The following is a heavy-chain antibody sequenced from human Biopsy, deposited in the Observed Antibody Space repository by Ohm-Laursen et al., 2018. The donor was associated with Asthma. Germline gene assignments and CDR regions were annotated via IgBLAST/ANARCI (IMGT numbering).Heavy chain of an antibody. CDR1: GFAVSRDH. V-gene: IGHV3-53*01. CDR2: IYSGGKS. CDR3: ARGDSSNWSHYYFDY. J-gene: IGHJ4*02. Sequence: SLRLSCTATGFAVSRDHMFWVRQAPGKGLEWASVIYSGGKSHTADSVRGRFTISRDYPKNTLYLQMHSLRAEDTAVYYCARGDSSNWSHYYFDYWGQGTLVTVSS. D-gene: IGHD3-22*01.